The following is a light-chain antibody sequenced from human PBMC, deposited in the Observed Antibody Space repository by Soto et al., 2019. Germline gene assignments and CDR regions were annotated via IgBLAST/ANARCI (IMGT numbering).Light chain of an antibody. CDR1: QGVSNY. Sequence: DIKMTQSPSSLSTSVGDRVTITCRASQGVSNYLAWYQQKPGKVPKLLIYAASTLHSGVPSRFSGSGSGTDFPLTISSLQPEDVATYYCQKYNCAPHTFGQGTKVDIK. V-gene: IGKV1-27*01. CDR2: AAS. CDR3: QKYNCAPHT. J-gene: IGKJ1*01.